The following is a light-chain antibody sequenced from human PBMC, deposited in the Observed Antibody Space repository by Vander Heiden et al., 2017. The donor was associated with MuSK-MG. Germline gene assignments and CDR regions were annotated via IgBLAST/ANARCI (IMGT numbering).Light chain of an antibody. J-gene: IGLJ2*01. CDR3: YCATDNYLGL. CDR1: GLGRKY. CDR2: KDS. Sequence: YELTQPSSVSESPGQTARITCSGDGLGRKYARWFQQKPGQAPLLLIYKDSERPSGIPERFSGSSSGTTITLTISGAQVEDEAEYYCYCATDNYLGLFGGGTKLTVL. V-gene: IGLV3-27*01.